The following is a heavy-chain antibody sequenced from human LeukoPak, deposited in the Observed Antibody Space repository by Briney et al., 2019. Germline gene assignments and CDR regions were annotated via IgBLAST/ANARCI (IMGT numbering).Heavy chain of an antibody. Sequence: PSETLSLTCTVSGGSISSGGYYWSWIRQQPGKGLEWIGYIYYSGSTYYNPSLKSRVTISVDTSKNQFSLKLSSVTAVDTAVYYCARVTGFDIVATIFDYWGQGTLVTVSS. J-gene: IGHJ4*02. CDR2: IYYSGST. D-gene: IGHD5-12*01. CDR1: GGSISSGGYY. CDR3: ARVTGFDIVATIFDY. V-gene: IGHV4-31*03.